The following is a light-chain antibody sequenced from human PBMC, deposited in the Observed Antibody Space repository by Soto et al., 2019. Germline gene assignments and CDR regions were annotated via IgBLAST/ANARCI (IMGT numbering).Light chain of an antibody. V-gene: IGKV1-5*03. Sequence: DIQMTQSPSTLSGSVGDRVTITCRASQTISSWLAWYQQKPGKAPKLLIYKASTLISGVPSRFSGSGSGTEFTLTISSLQPDDFATYYGQHYNSYSEAFGQWTKVELK. CDR1: QTISSW. CDR3: QHYNSYSEA. CDR2: KAS. J-gene: IGKJ1*01.